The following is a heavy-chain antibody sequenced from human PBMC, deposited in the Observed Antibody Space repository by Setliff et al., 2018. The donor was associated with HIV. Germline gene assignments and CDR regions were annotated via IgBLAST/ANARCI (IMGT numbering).Heavy chain of an antibody. J-gene: IGHJ4*02. CDR3: ARADGVWYFDY. D-gene: IGHD2-8*01. CDR2: INPFNGNR. Sequence: ASVKVSCKASGYTFDSYSFAWVRQAPGQGLEWMGWINPFNGNRNYAEKVQDRVTMTTDTSTRTAFMELRSLRSDDTAVYYCARADGVWYFDYWGQGTLVTVSS. CDR1: GYTFDSYS. V-gene: IGHV1-18*04.